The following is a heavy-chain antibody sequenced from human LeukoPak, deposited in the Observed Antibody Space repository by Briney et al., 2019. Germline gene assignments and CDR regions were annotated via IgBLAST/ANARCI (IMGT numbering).Heavy chain of an antibody. CDR2: INHSGST. V-gene: IGHV4-34*01. Sequence: SETLSLTCAVYGVSFSGYYWSWIRQPPGKGLEWIGEINHSGSTNYNPSLKSRVTISVDTSKNQFSLKLSSVTAADTAVYYCARATSYYDILTGYRELHNWGQGTMVTVSS. CDR1: GVSFSGYY. CDR3: ARATSYYDILTGYRELHN. D-gene: IGHD3-9*01. J-gene: IGHJ3*01.